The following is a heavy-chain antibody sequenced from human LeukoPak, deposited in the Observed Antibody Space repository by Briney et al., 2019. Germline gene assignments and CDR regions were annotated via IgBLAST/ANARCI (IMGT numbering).Heavy chain of an antibody. CDR1: GFTLSSFW. CDR3: ARAWTGTGPGDC. Sequence: GGSLRLSCAASGFTLSSFWMGWGRQAPGKGLEWVASIKQDGGEKYYVDSVKGRFTISRDNAKNSLYLQMNSLRVEDTALYYCARAWTGTGPGDCWGQGTLVTVSS. CDR2: IKQDGGEK. V-gene: IGHV3-7*04. J-gene: IGHJ4*02. D-gene: IGHD1-1*01.